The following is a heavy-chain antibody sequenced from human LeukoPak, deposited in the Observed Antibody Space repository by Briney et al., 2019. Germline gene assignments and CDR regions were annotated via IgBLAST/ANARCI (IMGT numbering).Heavy chain of an antibody. V-gene: IGHV4-34*01. CDR1: GGSFSGYH. D-gene: IGHD2-2*01. J-gene: IGHJ4*02. CDR3: ARPYCGSTSCYAPFDY. CDR2: INHSGST. Sequence: PSETLSLTCAVYGGSFSGYHWSWIRQPPGKGLEWIGEINHSGSTNYNPSLKSRVTISVDTSKNQFSLKLSSVTAADTAVYYCARPYCGSTSCYAPFDYWGQGSLVTVSS.